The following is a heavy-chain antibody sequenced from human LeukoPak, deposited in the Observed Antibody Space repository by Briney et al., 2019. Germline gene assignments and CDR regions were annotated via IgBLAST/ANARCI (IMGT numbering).Heavy chain of an antibody. CDR2: IYYSGST. CDR1: GGSISSYY. J-gene: IGHJ3*01. Sequence: SETLSLTCTVSGGSISSYYWSWIRQPPGKGLEWIGYIYYSGSTNYNPSLKSRVTISVDTSKNQFSLKLSSVTAADTAVYYCAREQQLVMGAFDVWGQGTMVTASS. D-gene: IGHD6-13*01. V-gene: IGHV4-59*01. CDR3: AREQQLVMGAFDV.